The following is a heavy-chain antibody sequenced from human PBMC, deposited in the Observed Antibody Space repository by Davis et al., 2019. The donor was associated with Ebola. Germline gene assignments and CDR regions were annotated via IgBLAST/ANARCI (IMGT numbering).Heavy chain of an antibody. V-gene: IGHV4-34*01. D-gene: IGHD3-9*01. CDR3: ARGRSILTGYRRFDP. Sequence: MPSETLSLTCAVYGGSFSGYYWSGIRQPPGKGLEWIGEINHSGSTNYNPSLKSRVTISVDTSKNQFSLKLSSVTAADTAVYYCARGRSILTGYRRFDPWGQGTLVTVSS. CDR2: INHSGST. CDR1: GGSFSGYY. J-gene: IGHJ5*02.